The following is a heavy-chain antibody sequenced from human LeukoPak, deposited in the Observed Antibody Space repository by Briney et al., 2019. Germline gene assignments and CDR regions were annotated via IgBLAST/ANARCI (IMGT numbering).Heavy chain of an antibody. CDR1: GFTFRSYA. D-gene: IGHD3-10*01. J-gene: IGHJ4*02. Sequence: GGSLRLSCAASGFTFRSYAMNWVRQAPGKGLEWVSTLTRGGDNDIHYADSVKGRFTISRDNSKNSLYLQMNSLRAEDTAVYYCVLNYGSGSYYLPLWGQGTLVTVSS. CDR3: VLNYGSGSYYLPL. V-gene: IGHV3-21*06. CDR2: LTRGGDNDI.